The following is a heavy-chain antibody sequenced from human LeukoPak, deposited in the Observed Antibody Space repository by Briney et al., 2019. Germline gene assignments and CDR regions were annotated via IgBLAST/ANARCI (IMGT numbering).Heavy chain of an antibody. D-gene: IGHD3-10*01. J-gene: IGHJ5*02. CDR3: ARAKDYYGSGSYYPGNWFDP. V-gene: IGHV3-7*01. CDR2: IKQDGSEK. CDR1: GFTFSSYW. Sequence: PGGSLRLSCAASGFTFSSYWMSWVRQAPGKGLEWVANIKQDGSEKYYVDSVKGRFTISRDNAKNSLYLQMNSLRAEDMAVYYCARAKDYYGSGSYYPGNWFDPWGQGTLVTVSS.